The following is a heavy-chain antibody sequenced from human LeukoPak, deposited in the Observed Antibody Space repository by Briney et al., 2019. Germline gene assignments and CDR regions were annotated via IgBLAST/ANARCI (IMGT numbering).Heavy chain of an antibody. J-gene: IGHJ5*02. Sequence: SETLSLTCTVSGGSISSNYWSWFRQPAGKGLEWIGRFYTSGSTNYNPSLKSRVTMSVDTSKNQLSLKLSSVPAAGTAVYYCARELGVVPAAIGTLYNWFDPWGQGTLVTVSS. CDR1: GGSISSNY. CDR3: ARELGVVPAAIGTLYNWFDP. V-gene: IGHV4-4*07. D-gene: IGHD2-2*01. CDR2: FYTSGST.